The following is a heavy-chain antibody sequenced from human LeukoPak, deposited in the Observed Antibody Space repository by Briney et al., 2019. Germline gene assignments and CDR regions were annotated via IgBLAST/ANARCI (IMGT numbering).Heavy chain of an antibody. CDR2: IYYSGST. CDR3: ARAPHRFSPDY. CDR1: GGSISSYY. Sequence: SETLSLTCTVSGGSISSYYWRWIRQPPGKGLEWIGYIYYSGSTNYNPSLKSRVTISVDTSKNQFSLKLSSVTAADTAVYYCARAPHRFSPDYWGQGTLVTVSS. D-gene: IGHD3-3*01. J-gene: IGHJ4*02. V-gene: IGHV4-59*01.